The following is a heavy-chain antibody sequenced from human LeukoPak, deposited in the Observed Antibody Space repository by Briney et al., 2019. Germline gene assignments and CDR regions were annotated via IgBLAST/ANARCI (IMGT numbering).Heavy chain of an antibody. CDR3: AKEGTITYYYDSSGFDY. J-gene: IGHJ4*02. D-gene: IGHD3-22*01. CDR1: GFTFSSYA. V-gene: IGHV3-23*01. Sequence: GGSLRLSCAASGFTFSSYAMSWVRQAPGKGLEWVSAISGSGGSTYYADSVKGRFTISRDNSKNTLYLQMNSLRAEDTAVYYCAKEGTITYYYDSSGFDYWGQGTLVTVSS. CDR2: ISGSGGST.